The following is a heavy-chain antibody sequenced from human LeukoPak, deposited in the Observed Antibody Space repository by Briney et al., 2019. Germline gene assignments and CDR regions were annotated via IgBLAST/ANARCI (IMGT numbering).Heavy chain of an antibody. D-gene: IGHD3-10*01. CDR1: GYTFTGYY. CDR2: INPNSGGT. Sequence: ASVKVSCKASGYTFTGYYMHWVRQAPGQGLEWMGWINPNSGGTNYAQKLQGRVTMTTDTSTSTAYMELRSLRSDDTAVYYCARDQDYGSGSVDWGQGTLVTVSS. J-gene: IGHJ4*02. V-gene: IGHV1-2*02. CDR3: ARDQDYGSGSVD.